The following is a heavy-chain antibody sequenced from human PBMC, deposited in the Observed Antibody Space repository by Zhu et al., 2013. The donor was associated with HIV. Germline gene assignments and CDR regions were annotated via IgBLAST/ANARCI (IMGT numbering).Heavy chain of an antibody. CDR2: INPSGDTT. V-gene: IGHV1-46*03. CDR1: GYTFTSYY. D-gene: IGHD6-19*01. Sequence: QVQLVQSGAEVKKPGASVKVSCKASGYTFTSYYIHWVRQAPGQGLEWMGIINPSGDTTTYAQKFQGRVTMTRDTSTSTVYMELSSLRSEDTAVYYCARDYGSGWQITDYWGQGTLVTVSS. J-gene: IGHJ4*02. CDR3: ARDYGSGWQITDY.